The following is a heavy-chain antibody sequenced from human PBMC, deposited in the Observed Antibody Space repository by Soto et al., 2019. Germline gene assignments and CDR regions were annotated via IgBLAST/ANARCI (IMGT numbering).Heavy chain of an antibody. CDR3: ARSVFP. Sequence: SETLSLTSAVSGFSISSGGYSWTWIRQHPGKGLEWIGYIYYSGSTHYNPSLKSRVTISVDTSKNQFSLKLSSVTDADTAVYYCARSVFPWGQGILVTVSS. CDR2: IYYSGST. CDR1: GFSISSGGYS. V-gene: IGHV4-31*11. J-gene: IGHJ5*02.